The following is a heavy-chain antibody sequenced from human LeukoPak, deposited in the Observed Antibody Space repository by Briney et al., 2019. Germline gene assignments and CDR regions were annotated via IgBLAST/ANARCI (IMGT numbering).Heavy chain of an antibody. CDR1: GFTLRSYG. CDR2: ISSDGTST. V-gene: IGHV3-74*01. D-gene: IGHD2-15*01. Sequence: PGGSLRLSCAASGFTLRSYGMHWVRQAPGKGLVWVSRISSDGTSTIYADSVKGRFTIPRDNAKNTPYLQLDSLRAEDTAIYYCASPGWFDALDMWGQGTRVTVSS. CDR3: ASPGWFDALDM. J-gene: IGHJ3*02.